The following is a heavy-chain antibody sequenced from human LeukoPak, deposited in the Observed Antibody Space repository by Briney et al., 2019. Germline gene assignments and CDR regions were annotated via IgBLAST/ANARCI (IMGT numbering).Heavy chain of an antibody. CDR2: ISSSSSYI. CDR3: ARSPWELLEFDY. CDR1: GFTFSSYS. V-gene: IGHV3-21*01. D-gene: IGHD1-26*01. J-gene: IGHJ4*02. Sequence: PGGSLRLSCAASGFTFSSYSMNWVRQAPGKGLEWVSSISSSSSYIYYADSVKGRFTISRDNAKNSLYLQMNSLRAEDTAVYYCARSPWELLEFDYWGQGTLVTVSS.